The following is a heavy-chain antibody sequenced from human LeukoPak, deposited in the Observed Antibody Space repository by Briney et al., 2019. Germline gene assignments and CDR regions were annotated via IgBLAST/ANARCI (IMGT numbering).Heavy chain of an antibody. V-gene: IGHV3-30*02. CDR1: GFTFVSYD. CDR3: AKKQQRGSTIFGVVMNDFDY. Sequence: PGGSLRLSCVTSGFTFVSYDMHWVRQAPGKGLEWVAFIRYDGSNKYYADSVKGRFTISKDNSKNTLFLQMNSLRAEDTAVYYCAKKQQRGSTIFGVVMNDFDYWGQGTLVTVSS. J-gene: IGHJ4*02. D-gene: IGHD3-3*01. CDR2: IRYDGSNK.